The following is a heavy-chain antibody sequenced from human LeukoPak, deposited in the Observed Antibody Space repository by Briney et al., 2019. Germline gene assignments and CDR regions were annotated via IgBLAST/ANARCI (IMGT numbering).Heavy chain of an antibody. V-gene: IGHV1-2*02. CDR1: GYTFTGYY. Sequence: ASVKVSCKASGYTFTGYYMHWVRQAPGQGLEWMGWINPNSGGTNYAQKFQGRVTMTRDTSISTAYMELSSLRSEDTAVYYCARVPAKKPYHLHCSSTSCYRRRLWDAFDIWGQGTMVTVSS. J-gene: IGHJ3*02. CDR3: ARVPAKKPYHLHCSSTSCYRRRLWDAFDI. D-gene: IGHD2-2*02. CDR2: INPNSGGT.